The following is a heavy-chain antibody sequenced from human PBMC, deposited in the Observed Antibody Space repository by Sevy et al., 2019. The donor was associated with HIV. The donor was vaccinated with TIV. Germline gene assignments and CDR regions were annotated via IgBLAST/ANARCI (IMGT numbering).Heavy chain of an antibody. Sequence: GGSVRLSCAASGFTFNFHGMHWVRQAPGKGLEWVAFIWHDGSNKYMADSVKGRFTISRDNSKNTLFLQMNSLTVEDTAVYYCARETDNSARWLDPWGQGTLVTVSS. D-gene: IGHD4-4*01. CDR3: ARETDNSARWLDP. CDR2: IWHDGSNK. V-gene: IGHV3-30*02. CDR1: GFTFNFHG. J-gene: IGHJ5*02.